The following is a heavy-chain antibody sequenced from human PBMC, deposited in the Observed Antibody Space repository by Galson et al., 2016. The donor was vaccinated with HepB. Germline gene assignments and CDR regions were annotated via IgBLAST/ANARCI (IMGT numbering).Heavy chain of an antibody. D-gene: IGHD6-19*01. V-gene: IGHV3-23*01. Sequence: SLRLSCAASGFTFSTYAMSWVRQAPGKGLEWVSIISGNGGNTYYADFVKGRFTISRDKSKNTLYLQMNSLRAEDTAVYYCARGYSSGSYYFDYWGQGTLVTVSS. J-gene: IGHJ4*02. CDR1: GFTFSTYA. CDR2: ISGNGGNT. CDR3: ARGYSSGSYYFDY.